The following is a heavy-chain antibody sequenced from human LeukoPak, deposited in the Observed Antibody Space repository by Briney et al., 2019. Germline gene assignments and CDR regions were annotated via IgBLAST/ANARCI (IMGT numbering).Heavy chain of an antibody. CDR3: ARQQQRGDAFDI. Sequence: ASVKVSCKASGYTFATYNINWVRQATGQGLEWMGWMNPNSGNTGYGPKFQGRVTMTRDTSITTAYMELSILGSEDTAVYYCARQQQRGDAFDIWGQGTIVAVSS. D-gene: IGHD6-13*01. CDR1: GYTFATYN. CDR2: MNPNSGNT. V-gene: IGHV1-8*02. J-gene: IGHJ3*02.